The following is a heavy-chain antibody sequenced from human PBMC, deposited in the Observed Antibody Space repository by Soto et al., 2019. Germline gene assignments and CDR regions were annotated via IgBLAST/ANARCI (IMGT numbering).Heavy chain of an antibody. Sequence: XETLALTCAVYGWSFSGYYWSWIRQPPGKGLEWIGEINHSGSTNYNPSLKSRVTISVDTSKNQFSLKLSSVTAADTAVYYCARGDANDSGFDYWGQGALVTVSS. D-gene: IGHD1-1*01. J-gene: IGHJ4*02. CDR3: ARGDANDSGFDY. CDR1: GWSFSGYY. V-gene: IGHV4-34*01. CDR2: INHSGST.